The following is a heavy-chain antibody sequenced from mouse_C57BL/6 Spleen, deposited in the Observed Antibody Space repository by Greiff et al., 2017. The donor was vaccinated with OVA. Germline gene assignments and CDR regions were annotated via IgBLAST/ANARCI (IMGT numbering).Heavy chain of an antibody. CDR2: IYPGDGDT. CDR3: ARSYYGNPWFAY. V-gene: IGHV1-80*01. J-gene: IGHJ3*01. CDR1: GYAFSSYW. D-gene: IGHD2-10*01. Sequence: VQLQQSGAELVKPGASVKISCKASGYAFSSYWMNWVKQRPGKGLEWIGQIYPGDGDTNYNGKFKGKATLTADKSSSTAYMQLSSLTSEDSAVYCCARSYYGNPWFAYWGQGTLVTVSA.